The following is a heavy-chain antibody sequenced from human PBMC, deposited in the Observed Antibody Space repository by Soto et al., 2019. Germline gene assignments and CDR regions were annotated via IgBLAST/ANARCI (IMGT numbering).Heavy chain of an antibody. D-gene: IGHD1-26*01. CDR1: GFTFSSYA. J-gene: IGHJ3*02. Sequence: PGGSLRLSCAASGFTFSSYAMHWVRQAPGKGLEWVAVISYDGSNKYYADSVKGRFTISRDNSKNTLYLQMNSLRAEDTAVYYCAREFGAGATGEIGAFDIWGQGTMVTVSS. CDR2: ISYDGSNK. CDR3: AREFGAGATGEIGAFDI. V-gene: IGHV3-30-3*01.